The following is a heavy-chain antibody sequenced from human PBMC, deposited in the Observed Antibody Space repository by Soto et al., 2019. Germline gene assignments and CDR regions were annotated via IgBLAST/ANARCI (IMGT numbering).Heavy chain of an antibody. Sequence: QVQLVQSGAEVRQPASSVKVSCKTSGGTFSSYAISWVRQAPGQGLEWMGGIVPIVDTSTYAQKFQGRVTITADEYTSTVYLELSSLRSDDTAVYYCLRVVAIPGYPDNWGQGTLVTVSS. V-gene: IGHV1-69*12. CDR2: IVPIVDTS. CDR1: GGTFSSYA. D-gene: IGHD5-12*01. CDR3: LRVVAIPGYPDN. J-gene: IGHJ4*02.